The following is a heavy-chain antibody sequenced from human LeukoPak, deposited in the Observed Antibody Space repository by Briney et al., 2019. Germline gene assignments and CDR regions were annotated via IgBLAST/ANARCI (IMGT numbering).Heavy chain of an antibody. Sequence: SQTLSLTFAISGDSVSSNSAAWNWIRQSPSRGLEWLGRTYYRSKWSNDYAVSVKSRITINPDTSQNQFSLQLNSLTHEDTAVYYCARAPIGGWYFDLWGRGTLVTVSS. CDR3: ARAPIGGWYFDL. D-gene: IGHD2-15*01. CDR2: TYYRSKWSN. J-gene: IGHJ2*01. CDR1: GDSVSSNSAA. V-gene: IGHV6-1*01.